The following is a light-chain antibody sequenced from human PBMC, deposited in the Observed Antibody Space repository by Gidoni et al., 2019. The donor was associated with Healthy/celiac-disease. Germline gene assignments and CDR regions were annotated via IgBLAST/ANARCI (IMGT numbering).Light chain of an antibody. V-gene: IGKV1-5*03. J-gene: IGKJ2*01. Sequence: DIQMTQSPSTLSASVGDRVTITCRASQSISSWLAWYQQKPGKAPKILIYKASSLESGVPSRFRGSGSGTKFTLTISSLQPDDFATYYCQQYNSYSYTFGQGTKLEIK. CDR2: KAS. CDR3: QQYNSYSYT. CDR1: QSISSW.